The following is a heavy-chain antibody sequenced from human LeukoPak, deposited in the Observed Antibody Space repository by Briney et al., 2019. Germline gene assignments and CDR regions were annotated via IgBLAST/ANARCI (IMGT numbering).Heavy chain of an antibody. CDR1: GFTFTSSA. J-gene: IGHJ4*02. D-gene: IGHD3-3*01. CDR3: AAARITIFGVAPNLFDY. CDR2: IVVGSGNT. Sequence: GTSVKVSCKASGFTFTSSAMQWVRQARGQRLEWIGWIVVGSGNTNYAQKFQERVTITRDMSTGTAYMELSSLRSEDTAVYYCAAARITIFGVAPNLFDYWGQGTLVTVSS. V-gene: IGHV1-58*02.